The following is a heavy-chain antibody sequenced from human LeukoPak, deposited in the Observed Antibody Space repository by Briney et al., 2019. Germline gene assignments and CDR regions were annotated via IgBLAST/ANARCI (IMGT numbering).Heavy chain of an antibody. CDR3: ARDLHTALPLD. V-gene: IGHV3-30*04. Sequence: GRSLRLSCAASGFTFSSFAMHWVRQAPGKGLEWVAFISYDGTNKYYADSVKGRFTISRDNSKNTLYLQMNSLGPEDTAMFYCARDLHTALPLDWGQGTLVTVSS. CDR2: ISYDGTNK. CDR1: GFTFSSFA. D-gene: IGHD5-18*01. J-gene: IGHJ4*02.